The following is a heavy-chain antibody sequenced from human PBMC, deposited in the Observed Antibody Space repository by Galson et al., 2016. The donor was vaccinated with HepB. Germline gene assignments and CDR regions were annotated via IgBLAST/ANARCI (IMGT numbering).Heavy chain of an antibody. V-gene: IGHV4-61*01. CDR1: GGSVSNDYYF. CDR3: ARVNRIGGVGLPDY. Sequence: ETLSLTCTVSGGSVSNDYYFWSWIRQSPLKGLEWIGNIFYNGRTNYNPSLESRVTMSVDTSKNQFSLNLSSVTPADTAVYYCARVNRIGGVGLPDYWGPGTLVTVSS. CDR2: IFYNGRT. J-gene: IGHJ4*02. D-gene: IGHD3-16*01.